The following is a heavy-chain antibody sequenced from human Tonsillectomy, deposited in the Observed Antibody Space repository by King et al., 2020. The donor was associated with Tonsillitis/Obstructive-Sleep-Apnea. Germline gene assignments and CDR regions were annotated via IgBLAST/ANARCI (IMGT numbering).Heavy chain of an antibody. CDR1: AYTFTAYY. D-gene: IGHD3/OR15-3a*01. J-gene: IGHJ3*01. CDR2: INPNSGDT. CDR3: ATVDNDAIDL. Sequence: QLVQSGAEVKKPGASVKVSCKASAYTFTAYYMHWVRQAPGQGLEWMGRINPNSGDTDVAQKFQGRVTMTRDLSVYTAYMESSRLRSADTAVYYCATVDNDAIDLWGQGTLFTVSS. V-gene: IGHV1-2*06.